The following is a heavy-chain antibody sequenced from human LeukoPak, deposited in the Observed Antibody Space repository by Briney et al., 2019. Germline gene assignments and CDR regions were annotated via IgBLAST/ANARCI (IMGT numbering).Heavy chain of an antibody. CDR2: IYYSGST. CDR1: GGSVSSYY. CDR3: ARHALGYCSGGSCYFDY. V-gene: IGHV4-59*08. D-gene: IGHD2-15*01. J-gene: IGHJ4*02. Sequence: SETLSLTCTVSGGSVSSYYWSWIRQPPGKGLEWIGYIYYSGSTNYNPSLKSRVTISVDTSKNQFSLKLSSVTAADTAVYYCARHALGYCSGGSCYFDYWGQGTLVTVSS.